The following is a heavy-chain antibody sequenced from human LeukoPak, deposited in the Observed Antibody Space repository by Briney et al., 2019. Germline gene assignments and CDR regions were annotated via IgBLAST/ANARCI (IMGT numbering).Heavy chain of an antibody. J-gene: IGHJ4*02. CDR3: ARGAYSSGDHFDY. CDR2: IGTAGDT. V-gene: IGHV3-13*01. D-gene: IGHD6-19*01. CDR1: GFTFSSYD. Sequence: GGSLRLSCAASGFTFSSYDMHWVRQATGKGLEWVPAIGTAGDTYYPGSVKGRFTISRENAKNSLYLQMNSLRAGDTAVYYCARGAYSSGDHFDYWGQGTLVTVSS.